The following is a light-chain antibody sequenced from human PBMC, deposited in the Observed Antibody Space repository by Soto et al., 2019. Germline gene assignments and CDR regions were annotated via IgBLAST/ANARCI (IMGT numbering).Light chain of an antibody. CDR1: SSNIGAGYD. J-gene: IGLJ2*01. CDR3: TSYTGSSTV. CDR2: GNS. V-gene: IGLV1-40*01. Sequence: QAVVTQPPSVSGAPGQRVTISCTGSSSNIGAGYDVHWYQQLPGTAPKLLIYGNSNRPSGVSNRFSGSKSGNTASLTISGLQAEDEADYYCTSYTGSSTVFGGGTKVTVL.